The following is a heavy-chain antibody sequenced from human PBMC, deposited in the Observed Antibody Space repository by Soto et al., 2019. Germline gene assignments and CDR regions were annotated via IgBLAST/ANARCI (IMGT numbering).Heavy chain of an antibody. CDR1: GYTLTSYY. D-gene: IGHD2-21*01. CDR2: INPSGGST. Sequence: ASVKVSCKASGYTLTSYYMHWVRQAPGQGLEWMGIINPSGGSTSYAQKFQGRVTMTRDTSTSTVYMELSSLRSEDTAVYYCARDRSGDGYNYYYYYGMDVWGQGTTVTVSS. V-gene: IGHV1-46*01. CDR3: ARDRSGDGYNYYYYYGMDV. J-gene: IGHJ6*02.